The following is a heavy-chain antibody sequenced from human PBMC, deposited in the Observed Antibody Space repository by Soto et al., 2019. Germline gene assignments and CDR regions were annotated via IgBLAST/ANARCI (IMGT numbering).Heavy chain of an antibody. V-gene: IGHV1-8*01. CDR3: ASVPFIPKSRSSFHYHFLDV. J-gene: IGHJ6*03. CDR2: MNPNSGNT. D-gene: IGHD2-21*01. Sequence: QVQVVQSGAEVKKPGASVKVSCKASGYTFTSYDVTWVRQAPGQGLEWMGWMNPNSGNTGFAQKFQGRVTMTRDTSSSTAYMELSSLTTHDPAEYYCASVPFIPKSRSSFHYHFLDVWGKGTKVTVSS. CDR1: GYTFTSYD.